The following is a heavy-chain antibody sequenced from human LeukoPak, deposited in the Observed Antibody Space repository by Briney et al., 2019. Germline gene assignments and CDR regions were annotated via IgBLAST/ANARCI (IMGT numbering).Heavy chain of an antibody. CDR1: GFTFSSYA. Sequence: GGSLRLSCAASGFTFSSYAMSWVRQAPGKGLEWVSSISSSSSYIYYADSVKGRFTISRDNAKNSLYLQMNSLRAEDTAVYYCARPRFIAAATYYYYGMDVWGKGTTVTVSS. J-gene: IGHJ6*04. V-gene: IGHV3-21*01. CDR3: ARPRFIAAATYYYYGMDV. D-gene: IGHD6-13*01. CDR2: ISSSSSYI.